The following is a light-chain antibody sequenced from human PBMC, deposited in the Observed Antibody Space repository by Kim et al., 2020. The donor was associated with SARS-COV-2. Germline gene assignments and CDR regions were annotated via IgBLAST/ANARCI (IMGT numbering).Light chain of an antibody. CDR1: GNIVGNQG. V-gene: IGLV10-54*02. J-gene: IGLJ3*02. CDR3: SALDSSLSGV. CDR2: RNN. Sequence: LVQTATLTCTWNGNIVGNQGAAWLQQHQGHPPKLLSYRNNNRPSGISERFSASRSGNTAPLTITGLQPEDEADYYCSALDSSLSGVFGGGTQLTVL.